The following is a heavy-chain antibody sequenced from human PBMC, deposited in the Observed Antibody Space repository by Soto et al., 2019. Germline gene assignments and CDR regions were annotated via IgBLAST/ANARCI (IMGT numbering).Heavy chain of an antibody. Sequence: GESLKISCKGSGYSFTSYWIGWVRQMPGKGLEWMGIIYPGDSDTRYSPSFQGQVTISADKSISTAYLQWSSLKASDTAMYYCARHMTGWNDVSVYMDVWGKGTTVTVSS. CDR1: GYSFTSYW. CDR3: ARHMTGWNDVSVYMDV. J-gene: IGHJ6*03. D-gene: IGHD1-1*01. CDR2: IYPGDSDT. V-gene: IGHV5-51*01.